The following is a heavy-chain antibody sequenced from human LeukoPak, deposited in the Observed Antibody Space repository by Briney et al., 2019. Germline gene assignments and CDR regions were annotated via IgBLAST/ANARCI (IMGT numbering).Heavy chain of an antibody. Sequence: SETLSLTCTVSGDSVTSGSYFWSWVRQPPGKGLEWIRYISSSGTTTYSPSLKSRVTISQDMPKNQFSLRLSSVTAADTAMYYCARERGISMVVWGQGTLVTVSS. J-gene: IGHJ4*02. D-gene: IGHD3-10*01. CDR1: GDSVTSGSYF. V-gene: IGHV4-61*01. CDR3: ARERGISMVV. CDR2: ISSSGTT.